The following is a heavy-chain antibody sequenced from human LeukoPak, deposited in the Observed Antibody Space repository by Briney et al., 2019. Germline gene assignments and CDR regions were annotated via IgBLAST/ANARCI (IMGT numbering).Heavy chain of an antibody. D-gene: IGHD5-18*01. CDR1: GYTLTSYD. V-gene: IGHV1-8*01. J-gene: IGHJ6*02. CDR2: MNPNSGNT. Sequence: ASVKVSCKASGYTLTSYDINWVRQATGQGLEWMGWMNPNSGNTGYAQKFQGRVTMTRNTSISTAYMELSSLRSEDTAVYYCASRGGGYSYGIYYYGMDVWGQGTTVTVSS. CDR3: ASRGGGYSYGIYYYGMDV.